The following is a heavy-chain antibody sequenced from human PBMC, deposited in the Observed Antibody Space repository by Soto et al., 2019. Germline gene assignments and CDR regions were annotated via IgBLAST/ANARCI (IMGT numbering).Heavy chain of an antibody. D-gene: IGHD1-26*01. V-gene: IGHV2-5*02. CDR2: IYWDDSK. CDR3: AHAYGGRSLY. Sequence: QITLKESGPTLVKPTQTLTLTCTFSGFALPTDRVGVGWIRQPPGKALEWLAVIYWDDSKTYRPSLKSRLTSTKDTSKNRVALTMTDMGPVATATYYCAHAYGGRSLYWGQGTLVTGSS. CDR1: GFALPTDRVG. J-gene: IGHJ4*02.